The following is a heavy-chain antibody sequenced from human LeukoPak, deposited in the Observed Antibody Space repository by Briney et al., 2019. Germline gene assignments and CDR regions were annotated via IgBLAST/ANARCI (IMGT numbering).Heavy chain of an antibody. V-gene: IGHV3-30-3*01. Sequence: PGTSLRLSCAASGFTFSTYAMHWVRQAPGKGLEWVAVISYDGSHKYYADSVKGRFTISRDNSKNTLYLQMNSLRAEDTAVYFCARDPSSWFFDYWGQGTLVTVSS. D-gene: IGHD6-13*01. CDR1: GFTFSTYA. J-gene: IGHJ4*02. CDR3: ARDPSSWFFDY. CDR2: ISYDGSHK.